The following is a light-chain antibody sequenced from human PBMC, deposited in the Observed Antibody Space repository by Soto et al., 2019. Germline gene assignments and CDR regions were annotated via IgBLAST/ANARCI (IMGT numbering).Light chain of an antibody. Sequence: IHMTQSPSSLSASVGDRVTITCRASQRITTYLNWYQQKPGKAPKLLISTSGTLQRGVPPRFSGSGSGTDFTLTITSLQREDFATYFCQQSYSTPYTFGQGTKLEIK. CDR3: QQSYSTPYT. J-gene: IGKJ2*01. CDR2: TSG. V-gene: IGKV1-39*01. CDR1: QRITTY.